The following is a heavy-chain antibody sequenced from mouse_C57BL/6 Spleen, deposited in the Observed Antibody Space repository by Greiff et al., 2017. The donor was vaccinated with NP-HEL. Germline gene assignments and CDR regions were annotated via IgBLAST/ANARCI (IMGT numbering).Heavy chain of an antibody. V-gene: IGHV1-75*01. J-gene: IGHJ2*01. CDR2: IFPGSGST. D-gene: IGHD1-1*01. Sequence: QVQLQQSGPELVKPGASVKISCKASGYTFTDYYINWVKQRPGQGLEWIGWIFPGSGSTYYNEKFKGKATLTADKSSSTAYMQLSSLTSEDSAVYFCARSFYYGKNYFDYWGQGTTLTVSS. CDR1: GYTFTDYY. CDR3: ARSFYYGKNYFDY.